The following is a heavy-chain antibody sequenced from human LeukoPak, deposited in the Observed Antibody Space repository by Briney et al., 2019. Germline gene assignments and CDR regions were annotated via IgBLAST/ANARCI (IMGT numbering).Heavy chain of an antibody. CDR1: GFTFSTYA. CDR3: ARVQWELGSDY. D-gene: IGHD1-26*01. CDR2: ISSNGDST. V-gene: IGHV3-64*01. Sequence: GGSLRLSCAASGFTFSTYAMHWVRQAPGKGLEYVSAISSNGDSTYYANSVKGRFTISRDNSKNTLFLQMGSLRAEDMAVYYCARVQWELGSDYWGQGTLVTVSS. J-gene: IGHJ4*02.